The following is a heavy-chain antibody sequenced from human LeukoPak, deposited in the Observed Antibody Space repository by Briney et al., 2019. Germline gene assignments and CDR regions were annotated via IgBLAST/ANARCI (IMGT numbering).Heavy chain of an antibody. CDR3: ARDRERGFDY. Sequence: GASVKVSCKASGYTFNTYGISWVRQAPGQGLEWMGWIGTENAYTIYAEKFQGRVTLTTDTPTTTVHMELRSLRSDDTAVYYCARDRERGFDYWGQGSLVTVSS. V-gene: IGHV1-18*01. D-gene: IGHD5-24*01. CDR2: IGTENAYT. J-gene: IGHJ4*02. CDR1: GYTFNTYG.